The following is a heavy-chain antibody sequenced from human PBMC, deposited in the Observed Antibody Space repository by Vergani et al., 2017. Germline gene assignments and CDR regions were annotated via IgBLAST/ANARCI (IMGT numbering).Heavy chain of an antibody. CDR1: GTSISGSSDY. CDR3: ARQFWGGGGYRLDH. J-gene: IGHJ4*02. Sequence: QLQLQESGPGLLKPSETLSLTCSVSGTSISGSSDYWGWIRQPPGKGLEWIGSIFYTGTSYYTPSLDSRATNSVDTSKNQFSLKLKSVTAADTAVYSCARQFWGGGGYRLDHWGQGTLVTVSS. CDR2: IFYTGTS. V-gene: IGHV4-39*01. D-gene: IGHD5-18*01.